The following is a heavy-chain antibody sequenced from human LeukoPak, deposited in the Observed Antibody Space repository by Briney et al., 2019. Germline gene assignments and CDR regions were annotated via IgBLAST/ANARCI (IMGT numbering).Heavy chain of an antibody. V-gene: IGHV1-2*06. CDR3: ARAHLAFGGVIVSDAFDI. J-gene: IGHJ3*02. Sequence: ASVKVSCEASGYTLTGYYMHWVRQAPGQGLEWMGRINPNSGGTNYAQKFQGRVTMTRDTSISTAYMELSRLRSDDTAVYYCARAHLAFGGVIVSDAFDIWGQGTMVTVSS. D-gene: IGHD3-16*02. CDR1: GYTLTGYY. CDR2: INPNSGGT.